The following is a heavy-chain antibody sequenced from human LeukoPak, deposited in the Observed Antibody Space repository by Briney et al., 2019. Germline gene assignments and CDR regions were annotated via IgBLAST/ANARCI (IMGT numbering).Heavy chain of an antibody. D-gene: IGHD3-16*02. Sequence: SGTLSLTCAVSGGSISSSNWWSWVRQPPGKGLEWIGEIYHSGNTNYNPSLKSRVTISVDKSKNQFSLKLNSVTAADTAVYYCARDFYVWGSYLAYYFDYWGQGTLVTVSS. CDR1: GGSISSSNW. CDR2: IYHSGNT. V-gene: IGHV4-4*02. J-gene: IGHJ4*02. CDR3: ARDFYVWGSYLAYYFDY.